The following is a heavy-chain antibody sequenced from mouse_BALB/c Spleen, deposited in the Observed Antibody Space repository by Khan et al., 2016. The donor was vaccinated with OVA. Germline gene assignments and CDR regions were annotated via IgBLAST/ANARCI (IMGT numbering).Heavy chain of an antibody. CDR3: AKGDWFAY. CDR2: ISSGGTT. Sequence: EVQLVESGGGLVKPGGSLKLSCAASGFTFSNYGVSWVRQTPEKRLELVASISSGGTTYYPDNVKGRYTISKDKAKNTLYPQMRKLRSEKTAMKYCAKGDWFAYWGQGTLVTVSA. CDR1: GFTFSNYG. J-gene: IGHJ3*01. V-gene: IGHV5-6-5*01.